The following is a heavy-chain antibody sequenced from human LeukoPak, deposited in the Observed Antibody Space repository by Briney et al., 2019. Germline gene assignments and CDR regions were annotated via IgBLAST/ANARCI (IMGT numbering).Heavy chain of an antibody. Sequence: SETLSLTCTVSGYSISSGYYWGWIRQPPGKGLEWIGSIYHSGSTYYNPSLKSRVTKSVDTSKNQFSLKLSSVTAADTAVYYCARRKIAAIARPGYFDYWGQGTLVIVSS. CDR1: GYSISSGYY. D-gene: IGHD6-13*01. V-gene: IGHV4-38-2*02. CDR3: ARRKIAAIARPGYFDY. CDR2: IYHSGST. J-gene: IGHJ4*02.